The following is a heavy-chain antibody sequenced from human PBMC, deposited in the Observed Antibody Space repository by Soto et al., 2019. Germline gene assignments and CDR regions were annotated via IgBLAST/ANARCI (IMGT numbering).Heavy chain of an antibody. V-gene: IGHV3-30*14. CDR2: ISYDSTKT. CDR1: GFSFSISP. Sequence: QVQLVESGGGVVQPGRSLRLSCAASGFSFSISPMHWVRQAPGKGPEWVAFISYDSTKTYYADSVKGRFTISRDNSNSALYVQMNSLTGEDTAVYYCARTRSAWSDFHYYSLDVWGQGTTVTVSS. D-gene: IGHD1-26*01. J-gene: IGHJ6*02. CDR3: ARTRSAWSDFHYYSLDV.